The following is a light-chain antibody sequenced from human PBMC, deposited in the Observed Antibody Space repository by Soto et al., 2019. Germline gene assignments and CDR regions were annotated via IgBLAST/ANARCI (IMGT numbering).Light chain of an antibody. Sequence: SYELTQPPSVSVAPGKTARITCGGNNSGSKSVHWYQQNPGQTPILVIYFDSDRPSGIPERFSGSNSGNTATLTISRVEAGDEADYYCQVWDSSSDHVVFGGRTKLTVL. CDR2: FDS. V-gene: IGLV3-21*04. J-gene: IGLJ2*01. CDR3: QVWDSSSDHVV. CDR1: NSGSKS.